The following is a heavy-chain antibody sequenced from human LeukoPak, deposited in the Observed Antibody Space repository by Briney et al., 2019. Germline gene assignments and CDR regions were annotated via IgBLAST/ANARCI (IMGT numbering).Heavy chain of an antibody. J-gene: IGHJ4*02. D-gene: IGHD4-17*01. V-gene: IGHV4-39*07. CDR2: IYYSGST. CDR3: ARDSPEDYGDLYYFDY. CDR1: GGSISSGNYY. Sequence: PSETLSLTCTVAGGSISSGNYYWGWIRQPPGKGLEWIGSIYYSGSTYYNPSLKSRITVSLDTSKNQFSLKLRSVTAADTAVYYCARDSPEDYGDLYYFDYWGQGTLVTVSS.